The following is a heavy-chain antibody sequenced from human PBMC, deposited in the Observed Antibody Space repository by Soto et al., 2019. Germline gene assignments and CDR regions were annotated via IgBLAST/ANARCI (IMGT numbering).Heavy chain of an antibody. CDR2: VSYDGSYK. CDR3: SKGYYFRSADAGGHFHF. CDR1: GFTFSSHG. V-gene: IGHV3-30*18. D-gene: IGHD3-3*01. Sequence: QVQLVESGGGVVQPGRSLRLSCAASGFTFSSHGMHWVRQAPGKGLEWVAAVSYDGSYKNYADPVKGRFTISRDNSGNTLFLQMNSLRAEDTAVYYCSKGYYFRSADAGGHFHFRGQGTLVTVSS. J-gene: IGHJ4*02.